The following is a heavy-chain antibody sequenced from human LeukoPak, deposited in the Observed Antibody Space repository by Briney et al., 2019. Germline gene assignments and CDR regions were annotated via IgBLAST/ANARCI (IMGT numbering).Heavy chain of an antibody. Sequence: SETLSLTCAVYGGSFSGYYWSWIRQPPGKGLEWIGEINHSGSTNYNPSLKSRVTISVDTSRNQFSLKLSSVTAADTAVYYCARDLFSSSWYANDAFDIWGQGTMVTVSS. CDR1: GGSFSGYY. J-gene: IGHJ3*02. CDR3: ARDLFSSSWYANDAFDI. CDR2: INHSGST. D-gene: IGHD6-13*01. V-gene: IGHV4-34*01.